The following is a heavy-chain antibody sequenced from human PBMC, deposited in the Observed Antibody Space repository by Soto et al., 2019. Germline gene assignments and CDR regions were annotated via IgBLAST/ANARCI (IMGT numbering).Heavy chain of an antibody. CDR2: VYHSGTT. Sequence: SETLSLTCTVSGGSINNGDYFWGWIRQPPGKGLEWIGSVYHSGTTNYNPSLKSRVTISVDTSKNQFSLNLGSVTAADTAVYYCAKVVVGAPRHPDFDSWGQGTLVTVSS. D-gene: IGHD2-15*01. CDR1: GGSINNGDYF. J-gene: IGHJ4*02. V-gene: IGHV4-39*01. CDR3: AKVVVGAPRHPDFDS.